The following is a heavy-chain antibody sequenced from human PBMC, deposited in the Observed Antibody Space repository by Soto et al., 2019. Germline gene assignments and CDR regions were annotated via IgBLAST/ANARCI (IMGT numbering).Heavy chain of an antibody. J-gene: IGHJ4*02. D-gene: IGHD3-3*01. V-gene: IGHV4-31*03. CDR1: VGSISSGGYY. CDR3: ARGTPDDFWSGYSHFDY. CDR2: IYYSGST. Sequence: SETLSLTCTVSVGSISSGGYYWSWIRQHPGKGLEWIGYIYYSGSTYYNPSLKSRVTISVDTSKNQFSLKLSSVTAADAAVYYCARGTPDDFWSGYSHFDYWGQGTLVTVSS.